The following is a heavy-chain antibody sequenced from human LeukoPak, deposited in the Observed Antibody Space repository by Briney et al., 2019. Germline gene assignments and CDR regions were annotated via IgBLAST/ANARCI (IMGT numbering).Heavy chain of an antibody. Sequence: SETLSLTCTVSGYSISSGYYWGWIRQPPGKGLEWIGSIYHSGSTYYNLSLKSRVTISVDTSKNQFSLKLSSVTAADTAVYYCARVGGYSYGLYYFDYWGQGTLVTVSS. D-gene: IGHD5-18*01. CDR1: GYSISSGYY. CDR3: ARVGGYSYGLYYFDY. CDR2: IYHSGST. V-gene: IGHV4-38-2*02. J-gene: IGHJ4*02.